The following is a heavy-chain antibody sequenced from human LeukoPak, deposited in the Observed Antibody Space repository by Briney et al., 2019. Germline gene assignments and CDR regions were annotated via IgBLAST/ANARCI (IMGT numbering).Heavy chain of an antibody. CDR1: GLSFSNYW. CDR3: ARPSRYCSGGSCYFSDAFDI. CDR2: IKHDGGEK. J-gene: IGHJ3*02. V-gene: IGHV3-7*01. D-gene: IGHD2-15*01. Sequence: PGESLRLSCAASGLSFSNYWMSWVRQAPGKGLEWVANIKHDGGEKYHVDSVKGRFTISRDNAKNSLHLQMNSLRAEDTAVYYCARPSRYCSGGSCYFSDAFDIWGQGTMVTVSS.